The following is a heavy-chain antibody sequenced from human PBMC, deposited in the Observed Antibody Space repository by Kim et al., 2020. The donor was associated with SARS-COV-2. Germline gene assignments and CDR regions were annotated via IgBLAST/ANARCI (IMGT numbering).Heavy chain of an antibody. Sequence: ASVKVSCKASGYTFTSYDINWVRQATGQGLEWMGWMNPNSGNTGYAQKFQGRVTMTRNTSISTAYMELSSLRSEDTAVYYCARSSVDSSGYYLGYWGQGTLVTVSS. D-gene: IGHD3-22*01. J-gene: IGHJ4*02. V-gene: IGHV1-8*01. CDR3: ARSSVDSSGYYLGY. CDR2: MNPNSGNT. CDR1: GYTFTSYD.